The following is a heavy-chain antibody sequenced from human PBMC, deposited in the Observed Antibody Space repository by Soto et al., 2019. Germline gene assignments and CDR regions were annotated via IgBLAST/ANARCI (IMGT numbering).Heavy chain of an antibody. CDR3: ARSEWIQLWSTGYYYGMDV. D-gene: IGHD5-18*01. CDR1: GGSISSYY. V-gene: IGHV4-4*07. Sequence: PSETLSLTCTVSGGSISSYYWSWIRQPAGKGLEWIGRIYTSGSTNYNPSLKSRVTMSVDTSKNQFSLKLSSVTAADTAVYYCARSEWIQLWSTGYYYGMDVWGQGTTVTVS. CDR2: IYTSGST. J-gene: IGHJ6*01.